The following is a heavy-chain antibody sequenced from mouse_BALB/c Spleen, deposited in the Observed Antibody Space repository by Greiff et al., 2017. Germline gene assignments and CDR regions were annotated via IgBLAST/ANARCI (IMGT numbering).Heavy chain of an antibody. Sequence: EVMLVESGGGLVKPGGSLKLSCAASGFAFSSYAMSWVRQTPEKRLEWVASISSGGSTYYPDSVKGRFTISRDNARNILYLQMSSLRSEDTAMYYCATDYYGSSLYAMDYWGQGTSVTVSS. J-gene: IGHJ4*01. V-gene: IGHV5-6-5*01. D-gene: IGHD1-1*01. CDR3: ATDYYGSSLYAMDY. CDR2: ISSGGST. CDR1: GFAFSSYA.